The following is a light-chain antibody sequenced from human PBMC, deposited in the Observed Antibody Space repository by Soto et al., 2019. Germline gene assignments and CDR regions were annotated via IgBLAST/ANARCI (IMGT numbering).Light chain of an antibody. J-gene: IGKJ4*01. Sequence: DIVMTQSPDSLAVSLGERATINCKSSQSVLYSSNNKNCLAWYQQKPGQPPKLLIYWASTRESGVPDRFSAIGSCTDFTLTISSLQAEDVAVYYCQQYYSTFLTFGGGTKVEIK. V-gene: IGKV4-1*01. CDR3: QQYYSTFLT. CDR2: WAS. CDR1: QSVLYSSNNKNC.